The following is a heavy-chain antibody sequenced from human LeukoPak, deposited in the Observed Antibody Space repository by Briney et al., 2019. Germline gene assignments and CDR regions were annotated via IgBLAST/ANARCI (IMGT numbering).Heavy chain of an antibody. CDR2: ISSSSSNI. J-gene: IGHJ4*02. Sequence: PGGSLRLSCAASGFTFSGYSMNWVRQAPGKGLEWVSSISSSSSNIYYADSVKGRLTISRDNAKNLLYLQMNSLGAEDTAVYYCASGSSARWYFDYWGQGTLVTVSS. CDR1: GFTFSGYS. V-gene: IGHV3-21*01. D-gene: IGHD3-10*01. CDR3: ASGSSARWYFDY.